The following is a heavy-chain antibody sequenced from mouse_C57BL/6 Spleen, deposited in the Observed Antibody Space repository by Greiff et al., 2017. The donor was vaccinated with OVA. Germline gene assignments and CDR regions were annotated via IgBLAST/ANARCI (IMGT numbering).Heavy chain of an antibody. V-gene: IGHV1-15*01. J-gene: IGHJ2*01. Sequence: VQLQQSGAELVRPGASVTLSCKASGYTFTDYEMHWVKQTPVHGLEWIGAIDPETGGTAYNQKFKGKAILTADKSSSTAYMERRSLTSEDSAVYYCTVYDGDYWGQGTTLTVSS. CDR3: TVYDGDY. CDR1: GYTFTDYE. D-gene: IGHD2-3*01. CDR2: IDPETGGT.